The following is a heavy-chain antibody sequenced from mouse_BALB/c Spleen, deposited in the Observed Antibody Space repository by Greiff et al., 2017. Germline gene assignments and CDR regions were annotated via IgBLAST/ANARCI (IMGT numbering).Heavy chain of an antibody. J-gene: IGHJ2*01. V-gene: IGHV5-12-1*01. CDR2: ISSGGGST. Sequence: DVMLVESGGGLVKPGGSLKLSCAASGFAFSSYDMSWVRQTPEKRLEWVAYISSGGGSTYYPDTVKGRFTISRDNAKNTLYLQMSSLKSEDTAMYYCARTYGNYVFDYWGQGTTLTVSS. CDR3: ARTYGNYVFDY. D-gene: IGHD2-1*01. CDR1: GFAFSSYD.